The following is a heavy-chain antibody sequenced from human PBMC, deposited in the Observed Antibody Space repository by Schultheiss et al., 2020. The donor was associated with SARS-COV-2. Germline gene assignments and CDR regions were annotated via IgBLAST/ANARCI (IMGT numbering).Heavy chain of an antibody. CDR2: ISSSSSYI. Sequence: GGSLRLSCAASGFTVSSNYMSWVRQAPGRGLEWVSSISSSSSYIYYADSVKGRFTISRDNAKNSLYLQMNSLRAEDTAVYYCARERTDFWSGYYTYYFDYWGQGTLVTVS. D-gene: IGHD3-3*01. CDR3: ARERTDFWSGYYTYYFDY. CDR1: GFTVSSNY. V-gene: IGHV3-21*01. J-gene: IGHJ4*02.